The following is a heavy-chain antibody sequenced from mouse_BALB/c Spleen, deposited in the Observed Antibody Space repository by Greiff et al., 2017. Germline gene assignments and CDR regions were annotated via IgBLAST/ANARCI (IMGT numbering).Heavy chain of an antibody. V-gene: IGHV1-31*01. Sequence: VQLQQSGPELVKPGASVKISCKASGYSFTGYYMHWVKQSHVKSLEWIGRINPYNGATSYNQNFKDKASLTVDKSSSTAYMELHSLTSEDSAVYYCAREGGYGFDYWGQGTTLTVSS. J-gene: IGHJ2*01. CDR3: AREGGYGFDY. D-gene: IGHD2-14*01. CDR2: INPYNGAT. CDR1: GYSFTGYY.